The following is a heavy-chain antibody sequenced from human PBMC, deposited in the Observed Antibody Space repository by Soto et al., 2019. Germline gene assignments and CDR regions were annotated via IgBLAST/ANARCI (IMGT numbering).Heavy chain of an antibody. V-gene: IGHV4-30-4*08. J-gene: IGHJ1*01. CDR3: ARVGRLKYYYDSSGPEGFQH. CDR1: GDSITSSYSN. D-gene: IGHD3-22*01. Sequence: PSETLSLTCTVSGDSITSSYSNWAWIRQPPGKGLEWIGTFYYSGTTSQNPPLKSRVTISVDTSKNQFSLKLSSVTAADTAVYYCARVGRLKYYYDSSGPEGFQHWGQGTLVTVSS. CDR2: FYYSGTT.